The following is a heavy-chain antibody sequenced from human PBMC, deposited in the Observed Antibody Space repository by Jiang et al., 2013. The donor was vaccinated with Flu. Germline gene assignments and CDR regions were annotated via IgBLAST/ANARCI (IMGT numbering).Heavy chain of an antibody. CDR1: GGSISSSSYY. CDR2: IYYSGTT. D-gene: IGHD6-6*01. CDR3: ARRQYTNSAFDY. J-gene: IGHJ4*02. Sequence: TLSLTCNVSGGSISSSSYYWDWIRQPPGKGLEWIGNIYYSGTTYYNPSLKSRVTISVDRSKNQVSLKLSSVTAADTAVYYCARRQYTNSAFDYWGQGTLVTVSS. V-gene: IGHV4-39*01.